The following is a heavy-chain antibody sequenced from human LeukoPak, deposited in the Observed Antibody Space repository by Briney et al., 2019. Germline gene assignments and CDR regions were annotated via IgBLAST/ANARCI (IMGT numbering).Heavy chain of an antibody. D-gene: IGHD3-3*01. Sequence: PGGSLRLTCAASGFTFSSYEMNWVRQAPGKGLEWVSYISSSGSTIYYADSVKGRFTISRDNAKNSLYLQMNSLRAEDTAVYYCASFYDFWSGYYFTSTRGDYYGMDVWGQGTTVTVSS. V-gene: IGHV3-48*03. CDR2: ISSSGSTI. CDR3: ASFYDFWSGYYFTSTRGDYYGMDV. J-gene: IGHJ6*02. CDR1: GFTFSSYE.